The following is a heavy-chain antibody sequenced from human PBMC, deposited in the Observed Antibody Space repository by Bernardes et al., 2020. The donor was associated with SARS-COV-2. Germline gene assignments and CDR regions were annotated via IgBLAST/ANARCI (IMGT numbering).Heavy chain of an antibody. J-gene: IGHJ3*01. Sequence: GGSLSLSCAASGFTFEDYTMHWVRQVPGKGLEWVSLVSWDGSTTNYAASVKGRFIISRESSRNTVHLQMVSLRKEDTALYYCATERQSLTVFGVGQYAFDFWGQGPMVTVSS. CDR1: GFTFEDYT. CDR3: ATERQSLTVFGVGQYAFDF. V-gene: IGHV3-43*01. D-gene: IGHD3-3*01. CDR2: VSWDGSTT.